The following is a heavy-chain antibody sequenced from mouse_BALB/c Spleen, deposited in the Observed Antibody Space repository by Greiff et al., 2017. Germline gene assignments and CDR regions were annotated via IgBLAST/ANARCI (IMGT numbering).Heavy chain of an antibody. D-gene: IGHD2-1*01. V-gene: IGHV1-4*01. Sequence: QVQLQQSGAELARPGASVKMSCKASGYTFTSYTMHWVKQRPGQGLEWIGYINPSSGYTNYNQKFKDKATLTADKSSSTAYMQLSSLTSEDSAVYYCARSPYGNYGTGTAWFAYWGQGTLVTVSA. CDR2: INPSSGYT. CDR3: ARSPYGNYGTGTAWFAY. CDR1: GYTFTSYT. J-gene: IGHJ3*01.